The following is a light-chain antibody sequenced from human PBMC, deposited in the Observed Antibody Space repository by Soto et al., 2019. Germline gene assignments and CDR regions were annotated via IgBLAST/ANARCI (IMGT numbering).Light chain of an antibody. Sequence: QSVLTQPPSASGSPGQSVTISCTGTSSDVGGYNSVSWYQHHPGKAPKLMIYEVSKRPSGVPDRFSGSKSANTASLTVSGLQAEDEADYYGSSYAGSSNYVFGTGTKLTVL. V-gene: IGLV2-8*01. CDR1: SSDVGGYNS. CDR2: EVS. J-gene: IGLJ1*01. CDR3: SSYAGSSNYV.